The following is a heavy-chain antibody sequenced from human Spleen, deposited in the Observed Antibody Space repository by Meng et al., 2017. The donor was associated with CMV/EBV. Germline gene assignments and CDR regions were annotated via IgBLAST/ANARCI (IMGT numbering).Heavy chain of an antibody. CDR2: INSDGSST. D-gene: IGHD3-3*01. CDR1: GFTFSSYS. Sequence: GGSLRLSCAASGFTFSSYSMNWVRQAPGKGLVWVSRINSDGSSTSYADSVKGRFTISRDNAKNTLYLQMNSLRAEDTAVYYCARDFRSGYYPIDYWGQGTLVTVSS. J-gene: IGHJ4*02. CDR3: ARDFRSGYYPIDY. V-gene: IGHV3-74*01.